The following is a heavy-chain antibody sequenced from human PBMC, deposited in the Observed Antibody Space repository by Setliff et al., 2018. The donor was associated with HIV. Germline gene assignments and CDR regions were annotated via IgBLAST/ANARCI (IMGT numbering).Heavy chain of an antibody. CDR3: AGTGYSSGWSFDY. Sequence: SETLSLTCTVSGGSIRNGLYYWHWIRQPPGKGLEWIGSVYYSGSTYYKPSLKSRVTISVDTSKNQFSLRLSSVTAADRAVYYCAGTGYSSGWSFDYWGQGTLVTVSS. CDR2: VYYSGST. D-gene: IGHD6-19*01. V-gene: IGHV4-39*07. J-gene: IGHJ4*02. CDR1: GGSIRNGLYY.